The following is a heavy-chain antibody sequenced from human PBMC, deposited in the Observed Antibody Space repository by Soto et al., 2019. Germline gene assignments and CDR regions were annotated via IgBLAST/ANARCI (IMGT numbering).Heavy chain of an antibody. CDR2: INHSGGT. Sequence: SETLSLTCAVYGGSFSGYYWSWIRQPPGKGLEWIGEINHSGGTNYNPSLKSRVTISVDTSKNQFSLKLSPVTAADTAVYYCATAHYYYDSSGAPFDIWGQGTMVTVSS. CDR1: GGSFSGYY. D-gene: IGHD3-22*01. J-gene: IGHJ3*02. CDR3: ATAHYYYDSSGAPFDI. V-gene: IGHV4-34*01.